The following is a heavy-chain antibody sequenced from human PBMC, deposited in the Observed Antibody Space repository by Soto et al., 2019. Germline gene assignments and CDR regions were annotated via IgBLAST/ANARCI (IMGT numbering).Heavy chain of an antibody. D-gene: IGHD1-20*01. CDR1: GYSFTSYD. Sequence: GASVKVSCKASGYSFTSYDINWVRQASGQGLEWLGWMTPISGETGYAQKFQGRVSMTRDTSTSTAYVVLSSLTYEDSAIYYCARNKWNTGDFDYWGHGTLVTVS. J-gene: IGHJ4*01. CDR2: MTPISGET. V-gene: IGHV1-8*01. CDR3: ARNKWNTGDFDY.